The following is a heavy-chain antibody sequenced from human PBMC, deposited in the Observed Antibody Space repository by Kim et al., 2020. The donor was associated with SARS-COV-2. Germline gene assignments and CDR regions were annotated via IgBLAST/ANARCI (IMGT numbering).Heavy chain of an antibody. CDR2: ISSSSSYI. J-gene: IGHJ4*02. Sequence: GGSLRLSCAASGFTFSSYSMNWVRQAPGKGLEWVSSISSSSSYIYYADSVKGRFTISRDNAKNSLYLQMNSLRAEDTAVYYCARDPFGGYSYGHDLYYFDYWGQGTLVTVSS. V-gene: IGHV3-21*01. D-gene: IGHD5-18*01. CDR3: ARDPFGGYSYGHDLYYFDY. CDR1: GFTFSSYS.